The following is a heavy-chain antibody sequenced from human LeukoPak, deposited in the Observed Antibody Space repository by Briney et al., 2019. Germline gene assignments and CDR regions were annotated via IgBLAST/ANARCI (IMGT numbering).Heavy chain of an antibody. V-gene: IGHV3-74*01. CDR1: GITFSNYY. J-gene: IGHJ4*02. CDR3: ATDDYRGLGY. D-gene: IGHD3-16*01. Sequence: QRGGSLRLSCVTSGITFSNYYMHWVRQVPGEGLVWVSRIIQDGSVTSYADSVKGRFTISRDNAKNTVYLQLNNLRAEDTAVYYCATDDYRGLGYWGQGTLVTVSS. CDR2: IIQDGSVT.